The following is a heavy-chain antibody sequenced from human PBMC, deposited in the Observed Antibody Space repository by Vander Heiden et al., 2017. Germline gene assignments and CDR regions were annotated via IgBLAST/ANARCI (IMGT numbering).Heavy chain of an antibody. J-gene: IGHJ4*02. D-gene: IGHD3-22*01. CDR3: ARDSPYYYDSRGRYYFDY. Sequence: EVQLVESGGGLVKPGGSLRPSCAASGFTFSRYRMNWVRQAPGMGLEWVSSISSSSSYRYYADSVKGRFTISRDNAKNSLYLQMNSLRAEDTAVYYCARDSPYYYDSRGRYYFDYWGQGTLVTVSS. V-gene: IGHV3-21*01. CDR1: GFTFSRYR. CDR2: ISSSSSYR.